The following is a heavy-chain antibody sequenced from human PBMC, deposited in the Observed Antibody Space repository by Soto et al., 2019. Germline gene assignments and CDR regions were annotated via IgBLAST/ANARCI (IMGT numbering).Heavy chain of an antibody. J-gene: IGHJ4*02. D-gene: IGHD1-26*01. CDR2: FVPIVGTT. V-gene: IGHV1-69*01. CDR3: AIGSTYSGEFEF. Sequence: VQLVQSGAEVKQPGSSVKVSCKASGGTFSSYTVTCVRQAPGQGLEWMGGFVPIVGTTDYSQNFQGRLTITADESATTGYMELSSLTSDDTARYYCAIGSTYSGEFEFWGQGTLVTVSS. CDR1: GGTFSSYT.